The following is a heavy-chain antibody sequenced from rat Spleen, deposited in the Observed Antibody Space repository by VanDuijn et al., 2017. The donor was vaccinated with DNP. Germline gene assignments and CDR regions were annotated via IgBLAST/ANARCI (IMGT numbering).Heavy chain of an antibody. CDR3: ARTTAFDY. J-gene: IGHJ2*01. Sequence: EVQLVESGGGLVQPGRSLKLSCAASGFTFSNYDMAWVRQAPTKGLEWVASISTSGGSTSYRDSVKVRFPASRVNAKSTLYLQMDSRRSEGPATYYCARTTAFDYWGQGVMVTGSS. CDR1: GFTFSNYD. V-gene: IGHV5-25*01. D-gene: IGHD1-10*01. CDR2: ISTSGGST.